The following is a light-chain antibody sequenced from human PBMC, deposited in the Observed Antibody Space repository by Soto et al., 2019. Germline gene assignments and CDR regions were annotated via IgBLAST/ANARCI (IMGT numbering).Light chain of an antibody. J-gene: IGLJ6*01. CDR2: EDD. CDR1: GGSIATNY. V-gene: IGLV6-57*02. Sequence: NFMLTQPHSVSESPGKTVTISCTGSGGSIATNYVQWHQQRPGSAPTTVIYEDDKRPSGVPDRFSGSIDRSSNSAALIISGLKTGDEAGYYCQSHDSTNVVFGRGSK. CDR3: QSHDSTNVV.